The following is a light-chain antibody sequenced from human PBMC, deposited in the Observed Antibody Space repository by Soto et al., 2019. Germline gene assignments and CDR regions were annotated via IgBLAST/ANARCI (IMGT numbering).Light chain of an antibody. CDR3: CSYAGSSTLW. J-gene: IGLJ3*02. CDR2: EVS. Sequence: QSALTQPASVSGSPGQSITISCTGTSSDVGSYNLVSWYQQHPGKAPKLMIYEVSKRPSCVSNRFSGSKSGNTASLTISGLQAEDEAAYYCCSYAGSSTLWFGGGTKLTVL. V-gene: IGLV2-23*02. CDR1: SSDVGSYNL.